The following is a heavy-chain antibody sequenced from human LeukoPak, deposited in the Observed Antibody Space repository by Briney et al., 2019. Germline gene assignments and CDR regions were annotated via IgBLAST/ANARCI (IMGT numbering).Heavy chain of an antibody. CDR3: ASSIVATTYFDY. CDR1: GYTFTSYD. D-gene: IGHD5-12*01. Sequence: ASVKVSCKASGYTFTSYDINWVRRATGQGLEWMGWMNPNSGNTGYAQKFQGRVTMTRNTSISTAYMELSSLRSEDTAVYYCASSIVATTYFDYWGQGTLVTVSS. CDR2: MNPNSGNT. J-gene: IGHJ4*02. V-gene: IGHV1-8*01.